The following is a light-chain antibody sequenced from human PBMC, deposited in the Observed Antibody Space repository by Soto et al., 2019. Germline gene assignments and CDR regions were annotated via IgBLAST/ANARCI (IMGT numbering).Light chain of an antibody. CDR2: GAS. V-gene: IGKV3-15*01. CDR3: QLYNNWPPIT. J-gene: IGKJ5*01. Sequence: MLSTATLSLSSGERATLSCGASQSVGGDLAGYQQKPGQAPRLLIYGASTRATGIPARFSGSGSWTEFTLTISSLQSEDFAVYYYQLYNNWPPITFGQGTRLEIK. CDR1: QSVGGD.